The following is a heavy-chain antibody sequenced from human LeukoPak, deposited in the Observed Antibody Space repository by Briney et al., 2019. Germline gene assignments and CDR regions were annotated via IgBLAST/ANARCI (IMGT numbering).Heavy chain of an antibody. CDR1: GGAFSSYA. CDR3: ARADYYGSGSYYNYFDY. J-gene: IGHJ4*02. V-gene: IGHV1-69*13. Sequence: SVKVSCKASGGAFSSYAISWVRQAPGQGLEWMGGNIPIFGTANYAQKFQGRVTITADESTSTAYMELSSLRSEDTAVYYCARADYYGSGSYYNYFDYWGQGALVTVSS. D-gene: IGHD3-10*01. CDR2: NIPIFGTA.